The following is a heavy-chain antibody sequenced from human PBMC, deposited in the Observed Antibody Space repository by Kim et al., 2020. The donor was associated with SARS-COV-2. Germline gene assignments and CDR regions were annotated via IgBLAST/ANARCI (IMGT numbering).Heavy chain of an antibody. CDR3: ASSYCGGDCYAGTGWFDP. Sequence: SETLSLTCTVSGGSISSGGYYWSWIRQHPGKGLEWIGYIYYSGSTYYNPSLKSRVTISVDTSKNQFSLKLSSVTAADTAVYYCASSYCGGDCYAGTGWFDPWGQGTLVTVSS. V-gene: IGHV4-31*03. D-gene: IGHD2-21*02. CDR2: IYYSGST. J-gene: IGHJ5*02. CDR1: GGSISSGGYY.